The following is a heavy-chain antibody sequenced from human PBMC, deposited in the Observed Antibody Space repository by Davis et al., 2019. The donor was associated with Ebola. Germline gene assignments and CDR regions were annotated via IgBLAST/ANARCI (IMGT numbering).Heavy chain of an antibody. CDR1: GGSFSGYY. Sequence: SETLSLTCAVYGGSFSGYYWSWIRQPPGKGLEWIGEINHSGSTNYNPSLKSRVTISVDTSKSHFSLKLSPVTAADTAVYFCARVGGYGEYPTVYYFDYWGQGTQLTVSS. D-gene: IGHD4-17*01. CDR2: INHSGST. V-gene: IGHV4-34*01. CDR3: ARVGGYGEYPTVYYFDY. J-gene: IGHJ4*02.